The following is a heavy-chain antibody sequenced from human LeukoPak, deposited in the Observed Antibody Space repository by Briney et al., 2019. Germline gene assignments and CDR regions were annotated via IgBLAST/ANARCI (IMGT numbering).Heavy chain of an antibody. D-gene: IGHD6-19*01. V-gene: IGHV3-74*01. CDR2: INSDGSST. CDR3: AKDKSHSSWTSRYYYYALDV. CDR1: GFTFSSNW. J-gene: IGHJ6*02. Sequence: GGSLRLYCAASGFTFSSNWMHWVRQAPGKGLVWVSQINSDGSSTNYADSVKGRFTISRDNAKSTLYLQMNSLRAEDTALYYCAKDKSHSSWTSRYYYYALDVWGQGTTVTVSS.